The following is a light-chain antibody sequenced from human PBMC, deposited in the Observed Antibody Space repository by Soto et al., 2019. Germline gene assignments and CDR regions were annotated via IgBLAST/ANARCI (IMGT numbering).Light chain of an antibody. V-gene: IGKV3-20*01. CDR1: QTISSTY. Sequence: EIVLTQSPGTLSLSPGDRATLSCRASQTISSTYLAWYQQKPGQAPRLLIYAASTRATGIPDRFSGSGSGTDFTLTISRLEPEDFAVYYCQKYGSSPKTFGQGTKVEI. CDR3: QKYGSSPKT. CDR2: AAS. J-gene: IGKJ1*01.